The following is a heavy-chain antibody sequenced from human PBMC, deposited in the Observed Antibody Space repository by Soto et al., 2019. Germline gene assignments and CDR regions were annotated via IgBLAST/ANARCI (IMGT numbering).Heavy chain of an antibody. CDR1: VFTFSSYA. CDR3: ARDFSMVIVAPGY. D-gene: IGHD5-12*01. Sequence: PGLSLRLSCAASVFTFSSYAMHWVLQTPGKGLEWVGFIWFDGSNTFYAESVKGRFTISRDNSKNTVYLQISALRAEDTAVYYCARDFSMVIVAPGYWGQGTLVTVSS. V-gene: IGHV3-33*01. CDR2: IWFDGSNT. J-gene: IGHJ4*02.